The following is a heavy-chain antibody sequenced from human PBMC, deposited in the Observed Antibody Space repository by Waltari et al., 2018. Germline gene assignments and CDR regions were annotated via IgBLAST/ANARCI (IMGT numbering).Heavy chain of an antibody. CDR1: GGSISSSSYY. CDR2: IYYSGST. CDR3: ARGTPDAFDI. J-gene: IGHJ3*02. V-gene: IGHV4-39*07. Sequence: QLQESGPGLVKPSETLSLTCTVSGGSISSSSYYWGWIRQPPGKGLEWIGSIYYSGSTYYNPSLKSRVTISVDTSKNQFSLKLSSVTAPDTAVYYCARGTPDAFDIWGQGTMVTVSS.